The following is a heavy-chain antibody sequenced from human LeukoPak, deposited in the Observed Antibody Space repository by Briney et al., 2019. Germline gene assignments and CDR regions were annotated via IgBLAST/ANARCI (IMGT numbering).Heavy chain of an antibody. J-gene: IGHJ4*02. CDR2: SNAGNGNT. CDR3: AAAITMIVVVIFYFDY. Sequence: ASVKVSCKASGYTFTSYAMHWVRQAPGQRLEWMGWSNAGNGNTKYSQEFQGRVTITRDTSARTAYMELSSLRSEDMAVYYCAAAITMIVVVIFYFDYWGQGTLVTVSS. D-gene: IGHD3-22*01. CDR1: GYTFTSYA. V-gene: IGHV1-3*02.